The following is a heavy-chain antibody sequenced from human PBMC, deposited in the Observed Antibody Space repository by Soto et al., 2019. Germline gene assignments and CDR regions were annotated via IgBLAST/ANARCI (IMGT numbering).Heavy chain of an antibody. CDR1: GYTFTSYY. V-gene: IGHV1-46*01. D-gene: IGHD2-8*01. CDR3: ARPPYPGCINAVCYPLDY. Sequence: QVQLVQSGAEVKKPGASVKISCKASGYTFTSYYMHWVRQAPGQGLEWMGIINPSGGSTNYAQKLQGRVAMTRDTSPSTVYMELNSLTSEDTAVYYCARPPYPGCINAVCYPLDYWGQGTLVTVSS. CDR2: INPSGGST. J-gene: IGHJ4*02.